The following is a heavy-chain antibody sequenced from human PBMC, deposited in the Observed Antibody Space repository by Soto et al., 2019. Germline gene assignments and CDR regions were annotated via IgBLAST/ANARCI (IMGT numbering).Heavy chain of an antibody. Sequence: ASVKVSCKASGYTFTGYYIHWVRQAPGQGLEWMGWINPNSGGTNYAQKFQGRVTMTRNTSISTAYMELSSLRSEDTAVYYCARGRMEWLSHPLYGMDVWGQGTTVTVSS. CDR1: GYTFTGYY. J-gene: IGHJ6*02. D-gene: IGHD3-3*01. CDR2: INPNSGGT. V-gene: IGHV1-2*02. CDR3: ARGRMEWLSHPLYGMDV.